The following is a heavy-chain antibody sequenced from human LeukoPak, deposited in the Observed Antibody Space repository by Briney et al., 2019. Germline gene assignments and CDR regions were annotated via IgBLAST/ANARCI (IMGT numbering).Heavy chain of an antibody. J-gene: IGHJ5*02. CDR2: IWHDGSNK. D-gene: IGHD1-26*01. CDR1: EFTFSSYA. V-gene: IGHV3-33*01. Sequence: GGSLRLSCAASEFTFSSYAMHWVRQAPGKGLEWVATIWHDGSNKFYADSVRGRFTISRDNSKNTLYLQMNSLRADDTAVYYCARDGKWELPYPHWFDPWGQGTLVTVS. CDR3: ARDGKWELPYPHWFDP.